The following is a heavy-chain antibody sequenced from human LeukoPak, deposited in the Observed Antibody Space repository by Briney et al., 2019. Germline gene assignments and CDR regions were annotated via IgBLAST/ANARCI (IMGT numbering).Heavy chain of an antibody. Sequence: GGSLRLSCAASGFTFSTYWMNWVRQAPGKGLEWVADIKQDGSEKYYVDSVKGRFTLSRDSAKNSLYLQMNSLRAEDTAVYYCARAEWSNWYFDLWGRGTLVTVSS. J-gene: IGHJ2*01. D-gene: IGHD3-3*01. CDR3: ARAEWSNWYFDL. V-gene: IGHV3-7*03. CDR1: GFTFSTYW. CDR2: IKQDGSEK.